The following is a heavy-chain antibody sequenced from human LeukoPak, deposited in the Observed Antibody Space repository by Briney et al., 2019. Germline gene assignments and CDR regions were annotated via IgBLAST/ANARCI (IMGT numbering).Heavy chain of an antibody. J-gene: IGHJ4*02. CDR1: GYTLTSYY. CDR3: ARAGEGVPAPPRVFDY. D-gene: IGHD2-2*01. CDR2: INPSGGST. Sequence: VASVKVSCKASGYTLTSYYMHWVRQAPGQGLEWMGIINPSGGSTSYAQKFQGRVTMTRDTSTSTVYMELSSLRSEDTAVYYCARAGEGVPAPPRVFDYWGQGTLVTVSS. V-gene: IGHV1-46*01.